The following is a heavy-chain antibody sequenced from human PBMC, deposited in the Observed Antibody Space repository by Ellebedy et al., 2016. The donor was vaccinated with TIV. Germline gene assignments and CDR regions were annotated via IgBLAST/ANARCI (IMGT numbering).Heavy chain of an antibody. CDR1: GYTFTNYG. V-gene: IGHV1-18*04. D-gene: IGHD3-10*01. CDR3: ARDLQLWSRGCNH. CDR2: ISPYNGET. J-gene: IGHJ5*02. Sequence: ASVKVSCKASGYTFTNYGISWVRQAPGQGLEWMGWISPYNGETQLAQKFQGRLTMATDTSTRTAYLELRSLRSADTAVYYCARDLQLWSRGCNHWGQGTLVTVSS.